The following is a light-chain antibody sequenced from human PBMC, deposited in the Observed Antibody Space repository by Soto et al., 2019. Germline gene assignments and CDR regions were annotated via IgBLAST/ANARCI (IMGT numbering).Light chain of an antibody. CDR3: QQYGGSPRT. CDR2: GAS. J-gene: IGKJ1*01. V-gene: IGKV3-20*01. Sequence: ELVFAQSPGTLSLSPGERATLSFRAIQSVSSSSLAWYQQKRGQAPRRLIHGASSRATCIPDRFSGSGSGTDFTLTISRLEPEDFAVYYCQQYGGSPRTLGQGTKVDIK. CDR1: QSVSSSS.